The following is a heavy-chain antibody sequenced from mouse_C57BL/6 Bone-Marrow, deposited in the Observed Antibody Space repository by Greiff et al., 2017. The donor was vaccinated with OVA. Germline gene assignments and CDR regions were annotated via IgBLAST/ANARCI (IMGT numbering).Heavy chain of an antibody. V-gene: IGHV5-2*03. CDR3: ARLLWLRRPFAY. J-gene: IGHJ3*01. CDR1: EYEFPSHD. D-gene: IGHD2-2*01. Sequence: EVKVEESGGGLVQPGESLKLSCESNEYEFPSHDMSWVRKTPEKRLELVAAINSDGGSTYYPDTMERRFIISRDNTKKTLYLQMSSLRSEDTALYYCARLLWLRRPFAYWGQGTLVTVSA. CDR2: INSDGGST.